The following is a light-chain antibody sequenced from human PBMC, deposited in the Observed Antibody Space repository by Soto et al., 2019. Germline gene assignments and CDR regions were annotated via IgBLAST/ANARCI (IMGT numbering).Light chain of an antibody. J-gene: IGKJ1*01. Sequence: DIEMTQSPSTLSASVGDRVTITCRASQGISGWLAWYQQKPGKAPKLLIYKASTLETGVPSRFSGSGSGTEVTLTISSLQPDDCATYYCQQYDSYSRTFGQGTKVESK. CDR3: QQYDSYSRT. CDR2: KAS. V-gene: IGKV1-5*03. CDR1: QGISGW.